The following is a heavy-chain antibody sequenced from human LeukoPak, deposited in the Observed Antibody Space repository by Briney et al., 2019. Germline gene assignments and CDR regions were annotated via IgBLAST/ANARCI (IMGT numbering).Heavy chain of an antibody. D-gene: IGHD5-18*01. J-gene: IGHJ4*02. V-gene: IGHV3-9*01. CDR1: GFTFDDYA. CDR2: ISWNSGSI. CDR3: AKGSGYSYRSVIDY. Sequence: GRSLRLFCAASGFTFDDYAMHWVRQAPGRGLEWVSSISWNSGSIGYADSVKGRITISRDSAKNSLYLQMNSLRAEDTALYYCAKGSGYSYRSVIDYWGQGTLVTVSS.